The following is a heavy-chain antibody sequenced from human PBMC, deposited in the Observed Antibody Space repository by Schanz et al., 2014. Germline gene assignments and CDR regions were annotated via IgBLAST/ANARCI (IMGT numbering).Heavy chain of an antibody. J-gene: IGHJ4*02. CDR2: INPNSGET. CDR1: GYSFTEYF. CDR3: ARARYTGYDCSGY. V-gene: IGHV1-2*02. D-gene: IGHD5-12*01. Sequence: QVQLVQSGPAVKKPGASMKVSCLASGYSFTEYFLHWVRQAPGQGLEWMGWINPNSGETNYEQKFKGRVPLASDPSISTAFMELSGLTSDATATYFCARARYTGYDCSGYWGQGTLLIVSS.